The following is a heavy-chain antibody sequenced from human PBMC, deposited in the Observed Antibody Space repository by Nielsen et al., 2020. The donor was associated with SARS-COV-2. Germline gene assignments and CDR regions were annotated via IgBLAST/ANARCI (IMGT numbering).Heavy chain of an antibody. Sequence: GGSLRLSCAASGFTFSSYGMDWVRQAPGKGLEWVAVIWYDGSNEYYADSVKGRFTISRDNSKNTLYLQMNNLRAEDTAVYYCAKDKLWLAQGADYWGQGTLVTVSS. CDR1: GFTFSSYG. CDR2: IWYDGSNE. CDR3: AKDKLWLAQGADY. D-gene: IGHD6-19*01. J-gene: IGHJ4*02. V-gene: IGHV3-33*06.